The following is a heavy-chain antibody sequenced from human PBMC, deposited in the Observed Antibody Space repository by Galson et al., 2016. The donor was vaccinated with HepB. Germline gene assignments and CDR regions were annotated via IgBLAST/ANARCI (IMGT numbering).Heavy chain of an antibody. Sequence: SVKVSCKASGDSFNRYSISWVRQAPGHELEWMGGIIPIFGTPDYAQKLQGRVIITADVSTSTSYMELSSLRFEDSAVDCCWTLAYDVVTCYQYFFDHWGQGTLVTVSA. CDR3: WTLAYDVVTCYQYFFDH. J-gene: IGHJ4*02. CDR2: IIPIFGTP. CDR1: GDSFNRYS. V-gene: IGHV1-69*13. D-gene: IGHD3-9*01.